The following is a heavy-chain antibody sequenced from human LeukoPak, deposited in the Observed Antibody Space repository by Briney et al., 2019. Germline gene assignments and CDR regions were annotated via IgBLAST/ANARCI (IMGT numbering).Heavy chain of an antibody. V-gene: IGHV4-34*01. Sequence: SETLSLTCAVYGGSFSGYYWSWIRQPPGKGLEWIGEINHSGSTNYNPSLKSRVTISVDTSKNQFSLKLSSVTAADTAVYYCARTYDFWSGYYTGNYYYYMDVWGKGTTVTVS. J-gene: IGHJ6*03. D-gene: IGHD3-3*01. CDR1: GGSFSGYY. CDR2: INHSGST. CDR3: ARTYDFWSGYYTGNYYYYMDV.